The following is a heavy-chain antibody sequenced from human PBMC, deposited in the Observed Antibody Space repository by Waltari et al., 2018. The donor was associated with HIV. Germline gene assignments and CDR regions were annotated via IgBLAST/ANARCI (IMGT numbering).Heavy chain of an antibody. J-gene: IGHJ4*02. CDR3: ARAEGGNYDVLTGYAFDY. Sequence: QVQLVESGGGVVQPGRPLRLSCAASGFTFSTYAMHWVRQAPGNGLEWVAVISYDGSNKYYADSVKGRFTISRDNSKNTLYLQMNSLRAEDTAVYYCARAEGGNYDVLTGYAFDYWGQGTLVTVSS. CDR2: ISYDGSNK. V-gene: IGHV3-30*01. D-gene: IGHD3-9*01. CDR1: GFTFSTYA.